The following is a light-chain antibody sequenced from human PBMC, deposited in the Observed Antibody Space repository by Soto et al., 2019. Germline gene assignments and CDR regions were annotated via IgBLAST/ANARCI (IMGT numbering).Light chain of an antibody. V-gene: IGKV1-39*01. CDR2: TAS. CDR1: QSIISY. CDR3: QQSYSTPLT. Sequence: DIQMTQSPSSLSASVGDRVTITCRASQSIISYLNWYQQKPGKAPKLLIYTASSLQSGVPSRFSGNGSGTDFTLTISSLQPEDFATYYCQQSYSTPLTFGGGTKVEIK. J-gene: IGKJ4*01.